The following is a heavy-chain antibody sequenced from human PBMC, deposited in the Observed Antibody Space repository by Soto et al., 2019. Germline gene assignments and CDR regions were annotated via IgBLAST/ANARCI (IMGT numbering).Heavy chain of an antibody. D-gene: IGHD3-16*02. V-gene: IGHV3-33*01. Sequence: QVQLVESGGGVVQPGRSLRLSCAASGFTFSSYGMHWVRQAPGKGLEWVAVIWYDGSNKYYADSVKGRFTISRDNSKNTLYLQMNSLRAEDTAVYYCARDNEAEYYDYIWGSYRPTSLVYWGQGTLVTVSS. CDR2: IWYDGSNK. CDR3: ARDNEAEYYDYIWGSYRPTSLVY. J-gene: IGHJ4*02. CDR1: GFTFSSYG.